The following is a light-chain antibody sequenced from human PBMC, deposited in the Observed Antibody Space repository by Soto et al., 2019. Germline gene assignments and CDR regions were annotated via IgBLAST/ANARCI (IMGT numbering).Light chain of an antibody. Sequence: QSALTQPRSVSGSPGQSVTISCTGTSSDVGGYSYVSWYQQHPGKATKLMIYDVTKRPSGVPDRFSGSKSGNTASLTISGLQAEDEADYSCCSYVDNYTFVFGTGTKVTVL. V-gene: IGLV2-11*01. CDR2: DVT. CDR3: CSYVDNYTFV. J-gene: IGLJ1*01. CDR1: SSDVGGYSY.